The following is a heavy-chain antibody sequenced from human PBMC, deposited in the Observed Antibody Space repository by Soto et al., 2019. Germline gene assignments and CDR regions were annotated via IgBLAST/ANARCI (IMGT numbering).Heavy chain of an antibody. CDR3: ARLAYADYST. J-gene: IGHJ4*02. CDR2: IYYSGTT. V-gene: IGHV4-39*01. CDR1: GGSIKVGGYY. Sequence: PSETLSLTCSVSGGSIKVGGYYWGWIRQPPGKGLEWLATIYYSGTTYYKPSLKSRLTISVDTSKNQFSLALTSVTAADTAFYYCARLAYADYSTRGQGTMVTVS. D-gene: IGHD4-4*01.